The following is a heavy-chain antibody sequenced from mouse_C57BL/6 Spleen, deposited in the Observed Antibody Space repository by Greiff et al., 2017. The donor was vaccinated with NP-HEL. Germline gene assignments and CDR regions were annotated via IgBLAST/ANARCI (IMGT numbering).Heavy chain of an antibody. J-gene: IGHJ2*01. Sequence: QVQLKESGPELVKPGASVKISCKASGYAFSSSWLNWVKQRPGKGLEWIGRIYPGDGDTNYNGKFKGKATLTADKSSSTAYMQLSSLTSEDSAVYFCAIYYFDYWGQGTTLTVSS. V-gene: IGHV1-82*01. CDR1: GYAFSSSW. CDR2: IYPGDGDT. CDR3: AIYYFDY.